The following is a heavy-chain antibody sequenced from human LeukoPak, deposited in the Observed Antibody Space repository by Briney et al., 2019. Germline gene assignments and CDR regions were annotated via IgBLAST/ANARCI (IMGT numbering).Heavy chain of an antibody. CDR1: GFTFSSYE. V-gene: IGHV3-48*03. CDR3: ARGSTMVRGVPTGWFDP. Sequence: GGSLRLSCAASGFTFSSYEMNWVRQAPGRGLEWVSYISSSGSTIYYADSVKGRFTISRDNAKNSLYLQMNSLRAEDTAVYYCARGSTMVRGVPTGWFDPWGQGTLVTVSS. CDR2: ISSSGSTI. D-gene: IGHD3-10*01. J-gene: IGHJ5*02.